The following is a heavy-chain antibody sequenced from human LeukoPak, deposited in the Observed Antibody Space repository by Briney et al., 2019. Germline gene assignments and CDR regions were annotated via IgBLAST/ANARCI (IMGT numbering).Heavy chain of an antibody. D-gene: IGHD6-6*01. V-gene: IGHV4-61*02. CDR2: IYTSGST. CDR1: GGSISSGSYY. CDR3: ARARYSSSSLYYYYYYMDV. Sequence: SETLSLTCTVSGGSISSGSYYWSWIRQPAGKGLEWIGRIYTSGSTNYNPSLKSRVTISVDTSKNQFSLKLSSVTAADTAVYYCARARYSSSSLYYYYYYMDVWGKGTTVTVSS. J-gene: IGHJ6*03.